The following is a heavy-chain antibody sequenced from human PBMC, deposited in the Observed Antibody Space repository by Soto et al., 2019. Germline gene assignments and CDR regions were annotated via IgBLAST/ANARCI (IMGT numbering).Heavy chain of an antibody. D-gene: IGHD6-19*01. J-gene: IGHJ4*02. CDR1: GFTFSSYG. Sequence: GGSLRLSCAASGFTFSSYGMHWVRQAPGKGLEWVAVIRCGGSSKYYADSVKGRFTISRDNSKNTLYLQMNSLRAEDTAVYYCAKEAVAGTRYFDYWGQGTLVTVSS. V-gene: IGHV3-30*04. CDR3: AKEAVAGTRYFDY. CDR2: IRCGGSSK.